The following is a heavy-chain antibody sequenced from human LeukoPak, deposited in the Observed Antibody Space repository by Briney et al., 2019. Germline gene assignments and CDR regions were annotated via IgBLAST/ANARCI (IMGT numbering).Heavy chain of an antibody. J-gene: IGHJ5*02. CDR3: ARASSDGYNS. Sequence: TTSETLSLTCTVSGGSISSSSYYWGWIRQPPGKGLEWIGSIYYSGSTYYNPSLKSRVTISVDTSKNQFSLKLSSVTAADTAVYYCARASSDGYNSWGQGTLVTVS. V-gene: IGHV4-39*01. D-gene: IGHD5-24*01. CDR1: GGSISSSSYY. CDR2: IYYSGST.